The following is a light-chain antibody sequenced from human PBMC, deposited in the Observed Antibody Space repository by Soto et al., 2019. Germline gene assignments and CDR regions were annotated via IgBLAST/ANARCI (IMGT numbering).Light chain of an antibody. Sequence: EIVMTQSPATLSVSPGERATLSCRASQSVSSNLAWYQQKPGHTPRLLIYGASTRATGIPARFSGSRSGTEFTLTITSLQSEDFAVYFCQQYNIWPYTFGQGTNLEIK. V-gene: IGKV3-15*01. CDR2: GAS. J-gene: IGKJ2*01. CDR1: QSVSSN. CDR3: QQYNIWPYT.